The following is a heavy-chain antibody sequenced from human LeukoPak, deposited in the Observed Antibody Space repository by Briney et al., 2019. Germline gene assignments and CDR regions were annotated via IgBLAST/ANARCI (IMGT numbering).Heavy chain of an antibody. Sequence: GGCLRLSCAAAGFTFSSYGMHWVRQAPGEGLEWVAVISYDGSNKYYADSVKGRFTISRDNYKNTLYLQMNSLRAEDTAVYYCAKDISDYVWRAFYIWGQGTMVTVSS. CDR2: ISYDGSNK. D-gene: IGHD3-16*01. CDR3: AKDISDYVWRAFYI. CDR1: GFTFSSYG. V-gene: IGHV3-30*18. J-gene: IGHJ3*02.